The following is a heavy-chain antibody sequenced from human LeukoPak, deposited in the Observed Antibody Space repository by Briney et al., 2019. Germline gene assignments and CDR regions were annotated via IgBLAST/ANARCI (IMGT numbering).Heavy chain of an antibody. D-gene: IGHD5-18*01. J-gene: IGHJ4*02. CDR3: ARGRLSAMDY. CDR1: GGSFSGYY. Sequence: SETPSLTCAVYGGSFSGYYWSWIRQPPGKGLEWIGEINHSGSTNYNPSLKSRVTISVDTSKNQFSLKLSSVTAADTAVYYCARGRLSAMDYRGQGTLVTVSS. CDR2: INHSGST. V-gene: IGHV4-34*01.